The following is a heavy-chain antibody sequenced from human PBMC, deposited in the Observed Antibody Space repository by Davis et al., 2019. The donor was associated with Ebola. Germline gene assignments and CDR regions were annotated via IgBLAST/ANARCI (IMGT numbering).Heavy chain of an antibody. Sequence: AASVKVSCKASGYTFGRYYIHWVRQAPGQGLEWLGIIYPGDGSTNYAPRFRGRLTMTRDTSTTTVYMDLSSLRSEDTALYYCTTPGGQDSGYDVFDIWGQGTMVTVSS. CDR2: IYPGDGST. V-gene: IGHV1-46*03. D-gene: IGHD5-12*01. CDR3: TTPGGQDSGYDVFDI. CDR1: GYTFGRYY. J-gene: IGHJ3*02.